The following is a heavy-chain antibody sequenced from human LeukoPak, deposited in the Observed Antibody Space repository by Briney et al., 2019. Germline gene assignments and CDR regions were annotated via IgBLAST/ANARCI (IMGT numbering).Heavy chain of an antibody. Sequence: LSLTCSVSGGSVSSGDYHWSWVRQAPGKGLEWVSYISSSGSTIYYADSVKGRFTISRDNSKNTLYLQMNSLRAEDTAVYYYAKDHCSSTSCHDYWGQGTLVTVSS. CDR3: AKDHCSSTSCHDY. V-gene: IGHV3-11*01. CDR1: GGSVSSGDYH. CDR2: ISSSGSTI. D-gene: IGHD2-2*01. J-gene: IGHJ4*02.